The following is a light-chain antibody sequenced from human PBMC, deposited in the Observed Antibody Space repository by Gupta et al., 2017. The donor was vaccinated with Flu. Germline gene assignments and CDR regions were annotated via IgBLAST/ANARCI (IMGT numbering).Light chain of an antibody. CDR3: QQYEDWPLYI. CDR2: ATS. Sequence: EIIMTQSPATLSVSPGERAILSCRPSQDVDKKLAWYQQKPGQAPRLLIYATSTRATGVPARFSGSGYGTEFTLIISDRQSEDFAVYYCQQYEDWPLYIFGQGT. J-gene: IGKJ2*01. V-gene: IGKV3-15*01. CDR1: QDVDKK.